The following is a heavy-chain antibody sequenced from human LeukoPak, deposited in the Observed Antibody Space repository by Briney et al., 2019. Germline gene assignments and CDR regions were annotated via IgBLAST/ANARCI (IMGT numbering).Heavy chain of an antibody. Sequence: ASVKVSCKASGYTFTGYYMHWVRQARGQALEWMGWINPNSGGTNYAQKFQGRVTMTRDTSISTAYMELSRLRSDDTAVYYCARAGGTIFGVVITASDYWGQGTLVTVSS. J-gene: IGHJ4*02. CDR2: INPNSGGT. V-gene: IGHV1-2*02. CDR1: GYTFTGYY. D-gene: IGHD3-3*01. CDR3: ARAGGTIFGVVITASDY.